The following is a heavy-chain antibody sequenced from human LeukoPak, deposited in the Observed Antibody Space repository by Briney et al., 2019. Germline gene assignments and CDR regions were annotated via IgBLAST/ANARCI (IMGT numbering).Heavy chain of an antibody. J-gene: IGHJ4*02. V-gene: IGHV4-59*01. CDR2: ISYSGRT. Sequence: SETLSLTCSVSGGPICTYFWSWIRQPPGKTLEWFGYISYSGRTNNDPSLRSRVTISVDTSKNQFSLKLTSVSAADTAVYYCARADTHHRHSSSWHFDYWGRGTLVTVSS. D-gene: IGHD6-13*01. CDR3: ARADTHHRHSSSWHFDY. CDR1: GGPICTYF.